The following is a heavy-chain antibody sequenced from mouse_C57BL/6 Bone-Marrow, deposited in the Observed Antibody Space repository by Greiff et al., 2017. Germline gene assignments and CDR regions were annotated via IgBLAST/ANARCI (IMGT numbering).Heavy chain of an antibody. J-gene: IGHJ4*01. V-gene: IGHV1-39*01. Sequence: VQLQQSGPELVKPGASVKISCKASGYSFTDYNMNWVKQSNGKSLEWIGVINPNYGTTSYNQKFKGKATLTVDQSSSSAYMQLNSLTSEDSAVYYCARSAQALFLYAMDYWGQGTSVTVSS. CDR1: GYSFTDYN. CDR3: ARSAQALFLYAMDY. D-gene: IGHD3-2*02. CDR2: INPNYGTT.